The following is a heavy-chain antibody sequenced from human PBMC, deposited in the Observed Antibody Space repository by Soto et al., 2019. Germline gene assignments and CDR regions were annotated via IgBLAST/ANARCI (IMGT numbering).Heavy chain of an antibody. CDR1: CYSGIWFS. D-gene: IGHD3-16*01. Sequence: SVKVTGKGSCYSGIWFSVIAVPLTPGKGLEWMGRIDPSDSYTSYSPSFQGHVTISADKSISTAYLQWSSLKDSDTFMYNCARHGMISSALCDSWGQGTLVT. J-gene: IGHJ5*01. CDR2: IDPSDSYT. V-gene: IGHV5-10-1*01. CDR3: ARHGMISSALCDS.